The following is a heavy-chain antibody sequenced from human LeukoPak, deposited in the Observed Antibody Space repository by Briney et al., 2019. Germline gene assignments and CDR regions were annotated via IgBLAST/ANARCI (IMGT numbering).Heavy chain of an antibody. V-gene: IGHV3-33*08. Sequence: TGGSLRLSCAASGFIFSNYAMSWVRQAPGKGLEWVAVIWYDGSNKYYADSVKGRFTISRDNSKNTLYLQMNSLRAEDTAVYYCAREALYSSHFDYWGQGTLVTVSS. CDR2: IWYDGSNK. J-gene: IGHJ4*02. CDR3: AREALYSSHFDY. CDR1: GFIFSNYA. D-gene: IGHD5-18*01.